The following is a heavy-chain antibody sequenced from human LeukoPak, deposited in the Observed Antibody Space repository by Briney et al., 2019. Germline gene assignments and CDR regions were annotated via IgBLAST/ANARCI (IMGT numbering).Heavy chain of an antibody. V-gene: IGHV3-48*01. Sequence: PGGSLRLSCAASGFTFSSYSMNWVRQAPGKGLEWVSYISSSSSTIYYADSVKGRFTISRDNAKNSLYLQMNSLRAEDTAVYYCARDQRGGLRDYWGQGTLVTVSS. CDR1: GFTFSSYS. CDR2: ISSSSSTI. CDR3: ARDQRGGLRDY. J-gene: IGHJ4*02. D-gene: IGHD3-10*01.